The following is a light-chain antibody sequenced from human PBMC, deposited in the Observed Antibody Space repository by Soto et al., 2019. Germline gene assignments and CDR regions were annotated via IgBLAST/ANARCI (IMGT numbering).Light chain of an antibody. J-gene: IGLJ2*01. Sequence: QSALTQPASVSGSPGQSITISCTGTSRDVGGYDYVSWFQQHPGKAPKLMIYDVSNRPSGVSNRFSGSKSGNTASLTISGLQAEDEADYYCSSYTSTIFMLFGGGTKLTVL. V-gene: IGLV2-14*03. CDR1: SRDVGGYDY. CDR2: DVS. CDR3: SSYTSTIFML.